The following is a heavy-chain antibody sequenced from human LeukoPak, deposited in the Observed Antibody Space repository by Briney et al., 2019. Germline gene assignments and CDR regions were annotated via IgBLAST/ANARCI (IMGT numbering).Heavy chain of an antibody. V-gene: IGHV3-23*01. Sequence: PGGSLRLSCAASGFTFSHSAMSWVRQAPGKGLEWISTISGSGSDTNYADSVRGRLIISRDNSKNTLFLQMNSLRAADTAVYYCANGLGGSPGHDAFDIWGQGTMVTVSS. CDR3: ANGLGGSPGHDAFDI. J-gene: IGHJ3*02. CDR1: GFTFSHSA. D-gene: IGHD1-26*01. CDR2: ISGSGSDT.